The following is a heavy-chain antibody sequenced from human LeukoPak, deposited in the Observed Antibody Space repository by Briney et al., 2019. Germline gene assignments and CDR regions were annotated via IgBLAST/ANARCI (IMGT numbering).Heavy chain of an antibody. V-gene: IGHV1-3*03. CDR2: INVDSGNT. J-gene: IGHJ6*03. Sequence: ASVKVSCKASGYTFTSYAMHWVRQAPGQRLEWMAWINVDSGNTKYSQEFQGRVTITRDTSASTAYMELSSLRSEDTAVYYCARVGITMVRGVKFQYYYYMDVWGKGTTVTISS. CDR1: GYTFTSYA. D-gene: IGHD3-10*01. CDR3: ARVGITMVRGVKFQYYYYMDV.